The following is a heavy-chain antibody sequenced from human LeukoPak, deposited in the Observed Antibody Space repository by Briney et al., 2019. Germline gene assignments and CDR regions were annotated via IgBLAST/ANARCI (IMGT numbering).Heavy chain of an antibody. J-gene: IGHJ4*02. CDR1: GFTFSDSW. Sequence: PGGSLRLSCAASGFTFSDSWMTWVRQAPGKGLEWVATIKFDGTEKQYVASVRGRFTISRANAENSMFLRMESLSPEDTAVYYWARGGGYSERFDYWGQGTLVTVSS. CDR3: ARGGGYSERFDY. CDR2: IKFDGTEK. D-gene: IGHD1-26*01. V-gene: IGHV3-7*01.